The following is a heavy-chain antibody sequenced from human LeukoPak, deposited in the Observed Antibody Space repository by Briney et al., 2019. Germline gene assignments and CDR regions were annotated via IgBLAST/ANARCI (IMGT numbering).Heavy chain of an antibody. CDR2: INQDGSEK. CDR1: GFTISSFY. Sequence: PGGSLRLSCAASGFTISSFYMTWVRQAPGKGLEWVANINQDGSEKYYVDSVKGRFTVSRDNAKNSLYLQMNSLRAEDTAVYYCARGERYWGQGTLVIVSS. CDR3: ARGERY. J-gene: IGHJ4*02. V-gene: IGHV3-7*01.